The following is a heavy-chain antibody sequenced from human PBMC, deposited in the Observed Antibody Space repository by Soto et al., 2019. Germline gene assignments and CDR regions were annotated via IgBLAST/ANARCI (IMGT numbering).Heavy chain of an antibody. CDR1: VFPFGANA. CDR3: ATEMGATQGPFDN. J-gene: IGHJ4*02. Sequence: EVQVLESGGGLVQPGGSLRLSCVVSVFPFGANAMSWVRQAPGKGLEWVSGLSNTGRRTSYADSVKGRFSISRDNYENTVYLQMNSLGVEDTAVYYCATEMGATQGPFDNWGQGTLVTVSS. CDR2: LSNTGRRT. V-gene: IGHV3-23*01. D-gene: IGHD1-26*01.